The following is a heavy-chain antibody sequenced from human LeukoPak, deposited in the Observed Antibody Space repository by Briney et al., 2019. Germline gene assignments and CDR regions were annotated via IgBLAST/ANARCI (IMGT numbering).Heavy chain of an antibody. Sequence: PSETLSLTCAVYGGSFSGYYWSWIRQPPGKGLEWIGEINHSGSTNYNPSLKSRVTISVDTSKNQFSLKLSSVTAADTAVYYCARSVAGLGDELDYWGQGTLVTVSS. D-gene: IGHD6-19*01. J-gene: IGHJ4*02. CDR1: GGSFSGYY. V-gene: IGHV4-34*01. CDR2: INHSGST. CDR3: ARSVAGLGDELDY.